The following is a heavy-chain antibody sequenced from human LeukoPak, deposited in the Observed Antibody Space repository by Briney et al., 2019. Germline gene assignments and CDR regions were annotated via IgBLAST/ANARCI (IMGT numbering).Heavy chain of an antibody. Sequence: ASVKVSCKASGYTFTSYGISWVRQAPGQGLEWMGWISAYNGNTNYAQKLQGRVTMTTDTSTSTAHMELRSLRSDDTAVYYCARAGYSSSRYEWFDPWGQGTLVTVSS. CDR1: GYTFTSYG. D-gene: IGHD6-13*01. J-gene: IGHJ5*02. CDR3: ARAGYSSSRYEWFDP. CDR2: ISAYNGNT. V-gene: IGHV1-18*01.